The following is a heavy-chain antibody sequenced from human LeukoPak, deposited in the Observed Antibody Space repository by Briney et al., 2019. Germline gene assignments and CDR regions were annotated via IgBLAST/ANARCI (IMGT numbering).Heavy chain of an antibody. J-gene: IGHJ4*02. Sequence: ASVKVSCKASGYTFTSYGISWVRQAPGQGLEWMGWISAYNGNTNYAQKLQGRVTMTTDTSTSTAYMELRSLRSDGTAVYYCARYQYSGRAWELLYYFDYWGQGTLVTVSS. V-gene: IGHV1-18*01. CDR1: GYTFTSYG. CDR3: ARYQYSGRAWELLYYFDY. D-gene: IGHD1-26*01. CDR2: ISAYNGNT.